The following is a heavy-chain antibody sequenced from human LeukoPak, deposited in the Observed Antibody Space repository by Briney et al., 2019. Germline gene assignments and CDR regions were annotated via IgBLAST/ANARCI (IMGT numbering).Heavy chain of an antibody. J-gene: IGHJ2*01. Sequence: SETLPLTCAVYGGSFSGYYWSWIRQPPGKGLEWFGEINHSGSTNYNPSLKSRVTISVDTSKNQFSLKLSSVTAADTAVYYCARGFSPGYCSSTSCYRRRVGAYFDLWGRGTLVTVSS. CDR3: ARGFSPGYCSSTSCYRRRVGAYFDL. CDR1: GGSFSGYY. V-gene: IGHV4-34*01. D-gene: IGHD2-2*01. CDR2: INHSGST.